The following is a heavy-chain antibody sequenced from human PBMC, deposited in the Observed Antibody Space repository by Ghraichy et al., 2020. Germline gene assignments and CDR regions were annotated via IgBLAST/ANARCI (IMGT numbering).Heavy chain of an antibody. J-gene: IGHJ6*02. D-gene: IGHD4-23*01. CDR1: GFTFSDYS. CDR2: ITSSSRFI. CDR3: ARGSTVVRFYYYAGMDV. Sequence: LSLTCVGSGFTFSDYSMNWVRPSPGKGLEWVSYITSSSRFISYADSVKGRFTISRNNPQDSLYLEMKSLRDEDTGVYYCARGSTVVRFYYYAGMDVWGQGTTVTVSS. V-gene: IGHV3-48*02.